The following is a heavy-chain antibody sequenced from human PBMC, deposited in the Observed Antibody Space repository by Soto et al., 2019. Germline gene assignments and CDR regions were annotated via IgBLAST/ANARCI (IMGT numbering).Heavy chain of an antibody. Sequence: GGSLRLSCAASGFTFSSYAMSWVRQAPGKGLEWVAVIGDGGSNKYYADSVKGRFTISRDNSKNTLYLQMNSLRAEDTAVYYCAREIVKRYYDSGSYYYFFDYWGQGTLVTVSS. CDR1: GFTFSSYA. V-gene: IGHV3-23*01. CDR2: IGDGGSNK. CDR3: AREIVKRYYDSGSYYYFFDY. J-gene: IGHJ4*02. D-gene: IGHD3-10*01.